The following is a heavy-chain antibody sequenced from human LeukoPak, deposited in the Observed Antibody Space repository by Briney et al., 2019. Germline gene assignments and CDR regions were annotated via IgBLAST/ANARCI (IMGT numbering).Heavy chain of an antibody. CDR3: ARRQGSYFDTSGYYYG. D-gene: IGHD3-22*01. CDR2: VSYDGSNE. Sequence: GRSLRLSCAASGFTFSSYGMHWVRQAPGKGLEWVAIVSYDGSNEYYADSVKGRFTISRDNSKNTLYLQMNSLRAEDTAVYYCARRQGSYFDTSGYYYGWGQGTLVTVSS. CDR1: GFTFSSYG. V-gene: IGHV3-30*03. J-gene: IGHJ4*02.